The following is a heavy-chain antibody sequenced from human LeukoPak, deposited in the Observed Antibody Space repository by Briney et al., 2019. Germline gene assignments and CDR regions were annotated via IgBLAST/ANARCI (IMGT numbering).Heavy chain of an antibody. J-gene: IGHJ3*02. CDR3: ARALHDALDI. CDR1: GFTFSDYY. CDR2: ISSSGSDI. V-gene: IGHV3-11*04. Sequence: GGSLRLSCAASGFTFSDYYMTWIRQAPGKGLEWVSYISSSGSDIFYADSVKGRLTISRDNAKKTLYLQINSLRAEDTAQYYCARALHDALDIWGQGTVVTVSS.